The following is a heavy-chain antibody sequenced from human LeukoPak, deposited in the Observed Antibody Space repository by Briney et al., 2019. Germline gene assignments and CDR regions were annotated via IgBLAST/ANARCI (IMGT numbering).Heavy chain of an antibody. V-gene: IGHV4-39*01. Sequence: SETLSLTCTVSGGSISSISYYWGWIRQPPGKGLEWIGSIYYSGSTYYNASLKSRVTISVDTSKNQFSLQLSSVTAADAAVYYCARLWTAFVRFDTWGQGTLVTVSS. J-gene: IGHJ5*02. CDR2: IYYSGST. D-gene: IGHD2-21*01. CDR1: GGSISSISYY. CDR3: ARLWTAFVRFDT.